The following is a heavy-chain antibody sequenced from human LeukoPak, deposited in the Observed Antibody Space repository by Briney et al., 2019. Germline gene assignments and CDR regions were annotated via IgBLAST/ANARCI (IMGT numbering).Heavy chain of an antibody. CDR3: ARHLTGSQEY. J-gene: IGHJ4*02. Sequence: GGSLRLSCAASGFTFSSHWFRWVRQAPGKGLVWVSRINPVASITNYADSVKGRFPVSRDNAMNTLHLQMNSLKAEDTAVYYCARHLTGSQEYWGQGTLVTVSS. D-gene: IGHD3-9*01. V-gene: IGHV3-74*01. CDR2: INPVASIT. CDR1: GFTFSSHW.